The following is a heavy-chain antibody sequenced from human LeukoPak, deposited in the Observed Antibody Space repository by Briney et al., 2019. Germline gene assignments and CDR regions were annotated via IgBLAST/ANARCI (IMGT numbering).Heavy chain of an antibody. D-gene: IGHD2-2*01. V-gene: IGHV5-51*01. J-gene: IGHJ6*02. CDR3: ARLGSSTGPGNYYYYYGMDV. Sequence: GESLKISCKGSGYSFTSYWIGWVRQMPGKGLEWMGIIYPGDSDTRYSPSFQGQVTISADKSISTAYLQWSSLKASDTAMYYCARLGSSTGPGNYYYYYGMDVWGQGTTVTVSS. CDR2: IYPGDSDT. CDR1: GYSFTSYW.